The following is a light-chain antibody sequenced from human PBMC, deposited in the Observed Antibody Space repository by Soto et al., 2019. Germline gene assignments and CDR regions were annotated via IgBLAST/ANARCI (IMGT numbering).Light chain of an antibody. V-gene: IGKV3-11*01. CDR2: DAS. Sequence: EIVLTQSPDTLSLSPGERATLSCRASQCVRSSLAWYQQKPGQAPRLLIYDASNRATGIPARFSGSGSGTDFTLTISSLEPEDFAVYYCQQRSNWPPEVTFGPGTKVDIK. CDR1: QCVRSS. J-gene: IGKJ3*01. CDR3: QQRSNWPPEVT.